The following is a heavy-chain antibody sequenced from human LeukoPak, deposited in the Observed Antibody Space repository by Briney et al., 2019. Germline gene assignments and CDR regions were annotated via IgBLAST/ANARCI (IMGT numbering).Heavy chain of an antibody. J-gene: IGHJ4*02. CDR1: GGSITSCY. CDR2: IYYTGST. Sequence: SETLTLTCTVSGGSITSCYWNWIRQSPGKGLELIGYIYYTGSTNSNPSLKSRVTISVDTSKNQFFLRLSSVTAADTAMYYCASSYFYDGNRYFDYWGRGTLVTVSS. D-gene: IGHD3-22*01. CDR3: ASSYFYDGNRYFDY. V-gene: IGHV4-59*08.